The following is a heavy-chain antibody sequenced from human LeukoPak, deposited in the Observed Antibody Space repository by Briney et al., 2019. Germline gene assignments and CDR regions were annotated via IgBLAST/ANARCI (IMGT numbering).Heavy chain of an antibody. Sequence: GGSLRLSCAASGFTFSSYEMSWVHQAQGKGLEWVSYISVSGSVIYYADSVRGRFTISRDNAKNSLYLQMNSLRAEDTAVYYCARGGRFLWFGGDFWGPGTLVTVSS. J-gene: IGHJ4*02. D-gene: IGHD3-10*01. V-gene: IGHV3-48*03. CDR1: GFTFSSYE. CDR2: ISVSGSVI. CDR3: ARGGRFLWFGGDF.